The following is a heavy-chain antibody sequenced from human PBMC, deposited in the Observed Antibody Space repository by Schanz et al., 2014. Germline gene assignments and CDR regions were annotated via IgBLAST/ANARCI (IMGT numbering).Heavy chain of an antibody. CDR2: IVGGGGRT. CDR3: AKQHGVIQQVSDY. CDR1: GFGFDDYA. J-gene: IGHJ4*02. V-gene: IGHV3-23*04. D-gene: IGHD3-22*01. Sequence: EVQLVESGGGLVRPGGSLRLSCAASGFGFDDYAMSWVRQAPGKGLEWVSSIVGGGGRTYYADSVKGRFTISRDNSKNTLYLQMNSLRPEDTAVYYCAKQHGVIQQVSDYWGQGTLVTVSS.